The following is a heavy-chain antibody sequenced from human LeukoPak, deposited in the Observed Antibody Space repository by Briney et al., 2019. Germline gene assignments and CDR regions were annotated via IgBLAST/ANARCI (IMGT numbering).Heavy chain of an antibody. Sequence: PSETLSLTCTVSGASISGHYLTWLRQPPGKGLEWIGYIPHIGSTNYNPSLKSRVTISVDTSKNQFSLKLTPVTAADTAVYYCARDRISINALDMWGQGTMVTVSS. CDR1: GASISGHY. J-gene: IGHJ3*02. V-gene: IGHV4-59*11. D-gene: IGHD1-14*01. CDR2: IPHIGST. CDR3: ARDRISINALDM.